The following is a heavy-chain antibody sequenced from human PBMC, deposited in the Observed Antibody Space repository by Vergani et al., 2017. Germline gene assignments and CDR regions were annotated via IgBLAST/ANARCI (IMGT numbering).Heavy chain of an antibody. J-gene: IGHJ6*02. CDR3: ARAKVPMVRGVTISTVYYGMDV. CDR1: GGSFSGYY. V-gene: IGHV4-34*01. CDR2: INHSGST. Sequence: QVQLQQWGAGLLKPSETLSLTCAVYGGSFSGYYWSWIRQPPGKGLEWIGEINHSGSTNYNPSLKSRVTISVDTSKNQFSLKLSSVTAADTAVYYCARAKVPMVRGVTISTVYYGMDVWGQGP. D-gene: IGHD3-10*01.